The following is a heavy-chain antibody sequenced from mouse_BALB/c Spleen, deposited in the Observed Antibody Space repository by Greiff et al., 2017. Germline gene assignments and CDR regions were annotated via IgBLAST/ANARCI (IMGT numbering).Heavy chain of an antibody. CDR2: IRLKSNNYAT. V-gene: IGHV6-6*02. CDR3: TRGNYAFAY. CDR1: GFTFSNYW. D-gene: IGHD2-1*01. J-gene: IGHJ3*01. Sequence: EVKLEESGGGLVQPGGSMKLSCVASGFTFSNYWMNWVRQSPEKGLEWVAEIRLKSNNYATHYAESVKGRFTISRDDSKSSVYLQMNNLRAEDTGIYYCTRGNYAFAYWGQGTLVTVSA.